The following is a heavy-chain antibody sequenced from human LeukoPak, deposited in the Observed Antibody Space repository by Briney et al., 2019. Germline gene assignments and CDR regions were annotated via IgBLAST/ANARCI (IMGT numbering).Heavy chain of an antibody. CDR3: ARDRGEDYYYYMDV. D-gene: IGHD3-16*01. Sequence: SETLSLTCTVSGGSISSYYWSWIRQPPGKGLEWIGYIYYSGSTNYNPSLKSRVTISVDTSKNQFSLKLSSVTAADTAVYYCARDRGEDYYYYMDVWGKGTTVTVSS. CDR1: GGSISSYY. CDR2: IYYSGST. J-gene: IGHJ6*03. V-gene: IGHV4-59*01.